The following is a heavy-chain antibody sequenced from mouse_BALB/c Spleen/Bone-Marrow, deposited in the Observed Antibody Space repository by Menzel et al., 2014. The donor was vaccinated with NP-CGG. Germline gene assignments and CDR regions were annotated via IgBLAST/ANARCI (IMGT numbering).Heavy chain of an antibody. D-gene: IGHD2-1*01. Sequence: QVQLKQSGAELVRPGAPVTLSCKASGYTFXDYEMHWVKQTPVHGLEWIGAIDPETGGTAYNQKFKGKATLTADKSSSTAYMELRSLTSEDSAVYYCTRWDGNYGWFAYWGQGTLVTVSA. V-gene: IGHV1-15*01. CDR3: TRWDGNYGWFAY. CDR1: GYTFXDYE. CDR2: IDPETGGT. J-gene: IGHJ3*01.